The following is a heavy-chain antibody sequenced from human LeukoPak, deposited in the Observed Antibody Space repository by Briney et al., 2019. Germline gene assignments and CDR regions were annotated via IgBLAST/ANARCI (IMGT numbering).Heavy chain of an antibody. CDR1: GYTFTGYY. D-gene: IGHD5-12*01. Sequence: GASVKVSCKASGYTFTGYYMHWVRPAPGQGLEWMGWINPNSGGTNYAQKFQGRVTMTRDTSLSTAYMELSRLRSDDTAVYYCARIYGGYSYFDYWGQGTLVTVSS. J-gene: IGHJ4*02. V-gene: IGHV1-2*02. CDR2: INPNSGGT. CDR3: ARIYGGYSYFDY.